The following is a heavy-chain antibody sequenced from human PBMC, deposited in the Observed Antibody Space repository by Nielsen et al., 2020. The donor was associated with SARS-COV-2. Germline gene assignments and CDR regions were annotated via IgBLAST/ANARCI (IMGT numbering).Heavy chain of an antibody. V-gene: IGHV4-34*01. CDR2: INHSGST. CDR3: ASSIAVAGDTRFHFDY. J-gene: IGHJ4*02. Sequence: SETLSLTCAVYGGSFSGYYWSWIRQPPGKGLEWIGEINHSGSTNYNPSLKSRVTISVDTSKNQFSLKLSPVTAADTAVYYCASSIAVAGDTRFHFDYWGQGTLVTVSS. D-gene: IGHD6-19*01. CDR1: GGSFSGYY.